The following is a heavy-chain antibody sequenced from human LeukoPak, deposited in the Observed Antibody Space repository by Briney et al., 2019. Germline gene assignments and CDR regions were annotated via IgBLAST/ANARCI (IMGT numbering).Heavy chain of an antibody. J-gene: IGHJ3*02. D-gene: IGHD2-21*02. V-gene: IGHV3-53*04. Sequence: GGSLRLSCAASGFTVSSNYMSWVRQAPGKGLEWVSVIYSGGSTYYADSVKGRFTISRHNSKNTPYLQMNSLRAEDTAVYYCARDQPYCGGDCYSYAFDIWGQGTMVTVSS. CDR1: GFTVSSNY. CDR2: IYSGGST. CDR3: ARDQPYCGGDCYSYAFDI.